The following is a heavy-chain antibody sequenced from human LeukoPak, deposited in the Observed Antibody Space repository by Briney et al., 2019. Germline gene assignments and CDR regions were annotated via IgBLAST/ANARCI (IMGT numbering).Heavy chain of an antibody. CDR2: IYPSDSYT. CDR3: ARRIGESSPSDY. Sequence: GESLQISCKDSGYNLTTYWIGWVRQMPGKGLEWMGIIYPSDSYTRYSPSFQGQVTISADKSIPTAYLQWNSLKASDTAMYYCARRIGESSPSDYWGQGTLVTVSS. CDR1: GYNLTTYW. J-gene: IGHJ4*02. V-gene: IGHV5-51*01. D-gene: IGHD2-21*01.